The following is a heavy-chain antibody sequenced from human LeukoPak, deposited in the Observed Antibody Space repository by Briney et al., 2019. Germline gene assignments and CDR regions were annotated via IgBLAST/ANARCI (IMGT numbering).Heavy chain of an antibody. CDR2: IIPIFGTA. V-gene: IGHV1-69*13. D-gene: IGHD5/OR15-5a*01. Sequence: SVKVSCKASGGTFSSYAISWVRQAPGQGLEWMGGIIPIFGTAHYAQKFQGRVTITAGESTSTAYMERRSLRSEDTAVYYCARDRAWSTIETLQLDYWGQGTLVTVSS. CDR3: ARDRAWSTIETLQLDY. J-gene: IGHJ4*02. CDR1: GGTFSSYA.